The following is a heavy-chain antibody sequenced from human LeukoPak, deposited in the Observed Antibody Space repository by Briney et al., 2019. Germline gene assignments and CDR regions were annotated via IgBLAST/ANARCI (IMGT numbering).Heavy chain of an antibody. CDR3: ARHRVWINDL. CDR1: GGSISSGGYY. V-gene: IGHV4-30-4*08. D-gene: IGHD6-13*01. Sequence: TLSLTCTVSGGSISSGGYYWSWIRQPPGKGLEWIGYMYFNGSTYYNPSLKSRVTISVDTSKNQFSLKLSSVTAADTAVYYCARHRVWINDLWGRGTLVTVSS. CDR2: MYFNGST. J-gene: IGHJ2*01.